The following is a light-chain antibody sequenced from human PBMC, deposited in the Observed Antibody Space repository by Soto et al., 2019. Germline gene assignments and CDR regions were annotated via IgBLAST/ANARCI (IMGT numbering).Light chain of an antibody. V-gene: IGKV3-20*01. Sequence: EIVLTQSPGTLSLSPGERATLSCRASQSVSSSYLAWYQQKPGQAPRLLIYGASSRATGIPDRFSGSGSGSDFTLTISRLEPEDFAVYYCQQYGSLSPITFG. J-gene: IGKJ5*01. CDR3: QQYGSLSPIT. CDR2: GAS. CDR1: QSVSSSY.